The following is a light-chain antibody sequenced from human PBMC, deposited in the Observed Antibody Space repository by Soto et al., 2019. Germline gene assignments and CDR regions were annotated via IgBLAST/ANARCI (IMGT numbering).Light chain of an antibody. V-gene: IGLV2-23*02. CDR1: SSDVGSYNL. CDR3: CSYAGSSTYV. Sequence: QSVLNQPASVSGSPGQSITISCTGTSSDVGSYNLVSWYRQHPGKAPKLMIYEVSKRPSGVSNRFSGSKSGNTASLTISGLQAEDEADYYCCSYAGSSTYVFGTGTKVTVL. CDR2: EVS. J-gene: IGLJ1*01.